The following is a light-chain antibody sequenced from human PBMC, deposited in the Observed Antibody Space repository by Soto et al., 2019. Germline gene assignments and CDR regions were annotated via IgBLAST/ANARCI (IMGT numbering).Light chain of an antibody. CDR2: KAS. CDR3: QHYNSYSEA. V-gene: IGKV1-5*03. J-gene: IGKJ1*01. CDR1: QTISSW. Sequence: DIQMNQSPSTLSGSVGERVTITCRARQTISSWLAWYQQKPGKAPKLLIYKASTLKSGVPSRFSGSESGTEFTLTISSLQPDDFATYYCQHYNSYSEAFGQGTKVDIK.